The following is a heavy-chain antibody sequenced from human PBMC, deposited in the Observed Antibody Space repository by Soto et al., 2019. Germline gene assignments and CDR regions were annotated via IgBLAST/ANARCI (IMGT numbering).Heavy chain of an antibody. CDR2: IYSGGSP. CDR1: GGSINSHY. Sequence: LSLTCIVPGGSINSHYWSWILQPAGQGLEWIGRIYSGGSPNYNHSLESRVTMSVDTSKNHISLKLTSVAAADTAVYYCERGPGGVGDISLDYWGQGTLVTVSS. J-gene: IGHJ4*02. D-gene: IGHD3-16*01. CDR3: ERGPGGVGDISLDY. V-gene: IGHV4-4*07.